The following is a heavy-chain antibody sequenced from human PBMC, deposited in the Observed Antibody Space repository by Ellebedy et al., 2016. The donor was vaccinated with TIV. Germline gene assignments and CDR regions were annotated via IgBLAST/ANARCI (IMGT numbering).Heavy chain of an antibody. J-gene: IGHJ4*02. CDR1: GFTFSSYS. D-gene: IGHD5-12*01. CDR2: TKNKTNRGTT. V-gene: IGHV3-22*01. Sequence: GESLKISCAASGFTFSSYSMNWVRQAPGKGLEWVGFTKNKTNRGTTEYAASVKGRSTISRDDSKSIAYLQMNSLKTEDTAVYYYTRSGYSGYGTRPLTLVYWGQGTLVTVSS. CDR3: TRSGYSGYGTRPLTLVY.